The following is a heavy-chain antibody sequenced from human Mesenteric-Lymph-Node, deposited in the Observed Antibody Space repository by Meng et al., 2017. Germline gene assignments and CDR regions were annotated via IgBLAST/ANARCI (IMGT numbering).Heavy chain of an antibody. CDR1: GGSFSGYY. CDR3: ARGAVGRCPVYCYYGMDV. V-gene: IGHV4-34*01. D-gene: IGHD4-23*01. Sequence: SETLSLTCAVYGGSFSGYYWSWIRQPPGKGLEWIGEINHSGSTSYNPSLKSRVTISVDTSKNQFSLKLNSMTAADTAVYYCARGAVGRCPVYCYYGMDVWGQGTTVTVSS. CDR2: INHSGST. J-gene: IGHJ6*02.